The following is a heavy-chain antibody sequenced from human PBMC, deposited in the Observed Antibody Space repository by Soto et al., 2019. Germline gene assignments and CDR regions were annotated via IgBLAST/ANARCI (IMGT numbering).Heavy chain of an antibody. J-gene: IGHJ3*02. D-gene: IGHD2-21*02. CDR3: ARPRGGDYVFLDASDI. CDR1: GFTVSSNY. CDR2: IYSGGST. V-gene: IGHV3-53*04. Sequence: EVQLVESGGGLVQPGGSLRLSCAASGFTVSSNYMSWVRQAPGKGLEWASVIYSGGSTYYADSVKGRCTISRHNSKITLYLQMNSLRAEDTAVYYCARPRGGDYVFLDASDIWGQGTMVTVSS.